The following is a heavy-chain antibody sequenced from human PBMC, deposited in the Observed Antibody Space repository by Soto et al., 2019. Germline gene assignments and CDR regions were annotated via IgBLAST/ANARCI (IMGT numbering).Heavy chain of an antibody. Sequence: GGSLRLSCAASGFTFSSYGMHWVRQAPGKGLEWVAVISYDGSNKYYADSVKGRFTISRDNSKNTLYLQMNSLRAEDTAVYYCAKDHGDAGISLIVVVPAAFDYWGQGTLVTVSS. CDR2: ISYDGSNK. V-gene: IGHV3-30*18. D-gene: IGHD2-2*01. CDR1: GFTFSSYG. CDR3: AKDHGDAGISLIVVVPAAFDY. J-gene: IGHJ4*02.